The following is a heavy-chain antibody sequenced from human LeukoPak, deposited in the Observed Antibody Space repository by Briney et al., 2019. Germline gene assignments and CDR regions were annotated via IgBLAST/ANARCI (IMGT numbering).Heavy chain of an antibody. CDR1: GFTFSGSA. CDR3: TSSAVYYYYYMDV. J-gene: IGHJ6*03. CDR2: IRSKANSYAT. Sequence: TGGSLRLSCAASGFTFSGSAMHWVRQASGKGLEWVGRIRSKANSYATAYAASVKGRFTISRDDSKNTAYLQMNSLKTEDTAVYYCTSSAVYYYYYMDVWGKGTTVTVS. V-gene: IGHV3-73*01. D-gene: IGHD3-10*01.